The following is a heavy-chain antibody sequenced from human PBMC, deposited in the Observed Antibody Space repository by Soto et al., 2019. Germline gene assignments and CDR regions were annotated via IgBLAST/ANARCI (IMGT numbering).Heavy chain of an antibody. CDR1: GFSFSSHG. V-gene: IGHV3-33*01. J-gene: IGHJ6*02. Sequence: QVQLVESGGNVVQPGRSLRLSCAASGFSFSSHGMHWVRQAPGKGLEWVAHLWAGGNIRYYAYSVKGRFTISSDHSKNTLYLQMDSLGAEDTAVYYCARDSQHLANYGMDVWGQGITVTVSS. CDR3: ARDSQHLANYGMDV. CDR2: LWAGGNIR. D-gene: IGHD3-3*02.